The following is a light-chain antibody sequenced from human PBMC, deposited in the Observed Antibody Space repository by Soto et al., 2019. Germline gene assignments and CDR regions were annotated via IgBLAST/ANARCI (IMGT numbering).Light chain of an antibody. Sequence: ELVLTQSPGTLSLSPGERATLSCRASQTVSSSYLAWYQQKPGQAPRLLIYGASIRATGIPDRFSGSGSGTDFTLTISRLEPEDFAVYYCQQYGSSLTWTFGQGTKVDIK. V-gene: IGKV3-20*01. CDR3: QQYGSSLTWT. CDR1: QTVSSSY. J-gene: IGKJ1*01. CDR2: GAS.